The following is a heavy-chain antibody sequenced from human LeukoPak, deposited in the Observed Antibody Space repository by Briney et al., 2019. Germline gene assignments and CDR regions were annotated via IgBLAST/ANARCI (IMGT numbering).Heavy chain of an antibody. CDR1: GFTFDDYA. Sequence: GRSLRLSCAASGFTFDDYAMHWVRQAPGKGLEWVSGISWNSGSIGYADSVKGRFTISRDNAKNSLYLQMNSLRAEDTALYYCVKDINREAAAGTPADYWGQGTLVTVSS. V-gene: IGHV3-9*01. CDR3: VKDINREAAAGTPADY. D-gene: IGHD6-13*01. CDR2: ISWNSGSI. J-gene: IGHJ4*02.